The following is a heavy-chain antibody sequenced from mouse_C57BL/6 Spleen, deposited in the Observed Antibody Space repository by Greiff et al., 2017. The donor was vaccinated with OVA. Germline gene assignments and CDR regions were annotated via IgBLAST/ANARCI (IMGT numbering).Heavy chain of an antibody. D-gene: IGHD2-1*01. Sequence: VQLQQSGAELVKPGASVKLSCKASGYTFTSYWMQWVKQRPGQGLEWIGEIDPSDSYTNYNQKFKGKATLTVDTSSSTAYMQLSSLTSEDSAVYYCARRGYGNPLYAMDYWGQGTSVTVSS. CDR2: IDPSDSYT. J-gene: IGHJ4*01. CDR3: ARRGYGNPLYAMDY. CDR1: GYTFTSYW. V-gene: IGHV1-50*01.